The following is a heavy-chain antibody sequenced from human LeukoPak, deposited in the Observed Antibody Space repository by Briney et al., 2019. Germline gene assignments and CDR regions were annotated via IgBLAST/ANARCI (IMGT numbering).Heavy chain of an antibody. CDR3: AREKVGRYYYYYGMDV. D-gene: IGHD1-26*01. J-gene: IGHJ6*02. Sequence: PSETLSLTCTVSGGSISSYYWSWIRQPPGKGLEWIGYIYYSGSTNYNPSLKSRVTISVDTSKNQFSLKLSSVTAADTAVYYCAREKVGRYYYYYGMDVWGQGTTVTVSS. V-gene: IGHV4-59*01. CDR1: GGSISSYY. CDR2: IYYSGST.